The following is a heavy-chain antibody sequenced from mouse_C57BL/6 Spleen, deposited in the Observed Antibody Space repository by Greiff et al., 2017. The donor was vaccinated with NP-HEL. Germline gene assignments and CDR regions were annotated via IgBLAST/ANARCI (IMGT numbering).Heavy chain of an antibody. J-gene: IGHJ1*03. Sequence: EVMLVESGGGLVKPGGSLKLSCAASGFTFSSYAMSWVRQTPEKRLEWVATISDGGSYTYYPDNVKGRFTISRDNAKNNLYLQMSHLKSEDTAMYYCARDRDYGSSYWYFDVWGTGTTVTVSS. D-gene: IGHD1-1*01. CDR2: ISDGGSYT. CDR1: GFTFSSYA. CDR3: ARDRDYGSSYWYFDV. V-gene: IGHV5-4*01.